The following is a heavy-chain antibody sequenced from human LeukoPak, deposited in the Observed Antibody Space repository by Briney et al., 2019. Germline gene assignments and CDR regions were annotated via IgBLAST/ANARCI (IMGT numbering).Heavy chain of an antibody. CDR3: AREDPRTGYWFFDL. J-gene: IGHJ2*01. Sequence: GGSLRLSCAASGFTLSSYWMHWVRQAPGKGLVWVSRMNSDGSSRTYADSAKGRFTISRDNGKNTLYLQMNSLRAEDTAVYYCAREDPRTGYWFFDLWGRGTLVTVSS. CDR1: GFTLSSYW. CDR2: MNSDGSSR. V-gene: IGHV3-74*01.